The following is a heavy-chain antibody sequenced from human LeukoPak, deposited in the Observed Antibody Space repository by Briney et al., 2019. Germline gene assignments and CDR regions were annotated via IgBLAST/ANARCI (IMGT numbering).Heavy chain of an antibody. D-gene: IGHD3-3*01. CDR2: IYYSGST. Sequence: PSETLSLTCTVSGGSISSGGYYWSWIRQHPGKGLEWIGYIYYSGSTYYNPSLKSRVTISVDTSKNQFSLKLSSVTAADTAVYYCASGGYDFWSGYDGAYYYYMDVWGKGTTVTVSS. V-gene: IGHV4-31*03. CDR1: GGSISSGGYY. CDR3: ASGGYDFWSGYDGAYYYYMDV. J-gene: IGHJ6*03.